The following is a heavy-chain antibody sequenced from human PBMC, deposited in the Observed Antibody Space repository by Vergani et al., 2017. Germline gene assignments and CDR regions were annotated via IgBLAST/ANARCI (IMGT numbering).Heavy chain of an antibody. V-gene: IGHV4-59*01. D-gene: IGHD4-11*01. Sequence: QVQLQESGPGLVKPSETLSLTCTVSGGSLSSYYWSWIRQPPGKGLEWIGYICYSGSTNSNPSLKSRVTISGDTSKNQFSLQLSSVTAADTAVYYCARGTVSGGFGPWGQGTLVTVSS. J-gene: IGHJ5*02. CDR3: ARGTVSGGFGP. CDR2: ICYSGST. CDR1: GGSLSSYY.